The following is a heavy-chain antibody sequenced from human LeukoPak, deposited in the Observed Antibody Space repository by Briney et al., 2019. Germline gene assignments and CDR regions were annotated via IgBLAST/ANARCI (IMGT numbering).Heavy chain of an antibody. CDR1: GGSISSYY. CDR2: IYYSGST. Sequence: PSETLSLTCTVSGGSISSYYWSWIRQPPGKGLEWIGYIYYSGSTNYNPSLKSRVTISVDTSKNQFSLKLSSVTAADTAVYYCARASGWYWVDYWGQGTLVTVSS. V-gene: IGHV4-59*01. J-gene: IGHJ4*02. CDR3: ARASGWYWVDY. D-gene: IGHD6-19*01.